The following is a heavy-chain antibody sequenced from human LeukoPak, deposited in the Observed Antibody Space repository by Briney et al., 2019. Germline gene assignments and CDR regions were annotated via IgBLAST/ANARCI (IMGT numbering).Heavy chain of an antibody. V-gene: IGHV4-39*01. CDR1: GGSISSSHHY. J-gene: IGHJ4*02. Sequence: SETLSLTCAVSGGSISSSHHYWGWIRQPPGKGLEWIGSIYSSGSTYYNPSLRTRVTISVDTSKNQFSLKLSSVTAADTAVYYCARLSGYDSSGYLYWGQGTLVTVSS. D-gene: IGHD3-22*01. CDR3: ARLSGYDSSGYLY. CDR2: IYSSGST.